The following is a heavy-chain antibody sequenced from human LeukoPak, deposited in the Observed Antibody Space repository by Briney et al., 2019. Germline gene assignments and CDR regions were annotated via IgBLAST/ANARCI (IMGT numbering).Heavy chain of an antibody. CDR2: IYSGGST. CDR3: ARTPWGHYFDY. V-gene: IGHV3-66*01. J-gene: IGHJ4*02. Sequence: TGGSLRLSCAASGFTVSSNYMSWVRQAPGKGLEWVSVIYSGGSTYYADSVKGRFTISRDNSKNTLYLQMNSLRAEDTAVYYCARTPWGHYFDYWGQGTLVTVSS. CDR1: GFTVSSNY. D-gene: IGHD7-27*01.